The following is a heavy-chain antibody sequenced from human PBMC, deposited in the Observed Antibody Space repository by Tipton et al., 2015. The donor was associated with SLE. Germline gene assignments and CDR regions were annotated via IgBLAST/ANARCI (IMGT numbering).Heavy chain of an antibody. CDR2: IYTSGST. V-gene: IGHV4-59*01. Sequence: LRLSCTVSGGSISSYYWSWIRQPPGKGLEWIGYIYTSGSTNYNPSLKSRVTISVDTSKNQFSLKLSSVTAADTAVYYCARMGVGATQRAFDIWGQGTMVTVSS. D-gene: IGHD1-26*01. J-gene: IGHJ3*02. CDR3: ARMGVGATQRAFDI. CDR1: GGSISSYY.